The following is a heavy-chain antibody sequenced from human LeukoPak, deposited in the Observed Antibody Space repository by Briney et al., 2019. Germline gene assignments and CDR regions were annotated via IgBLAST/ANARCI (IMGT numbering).Heavy chain of an antibody. Sequence: SVKVSCKASGGTFSSYAISWVRQAPGQGLEWMGRIIPIFGTANYAQKFQGRVTITTDESTSTAYMELSSLRSEDTAVYYRARDGWSDTAMATGSFYFDYWGQGTLVTDSS. J-gene: IGHJ4*02. CDR1: GGTFSSYA. CDR2: IIPIFGTA. V-gene: IGHV1-69*05. CDR3: ARDGWSDTAMATGSFYFDY. D-gene: IGHD5-18*01.